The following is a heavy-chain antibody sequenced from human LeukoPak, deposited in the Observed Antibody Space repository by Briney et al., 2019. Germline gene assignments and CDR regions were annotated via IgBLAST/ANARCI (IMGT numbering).Heavy chain of an antibody. CDR2: ISYDGSNQ. D-gene: IGHD6-19*01. V-gene: IGHV3-30-3*01. CDR3: ARVEEWLVDYYYYGMDV. CDR1: GFTFSSYA. Sequence: GGSLRLSCAASGFTFSSYAMHWVRQAPGKGLEWVAVISYDGSNQYYADSVKGRFTISRDNSKNTLCLQMNSLRAEDTAVYYCARVEEWLVDYYYYGMDVWGQGTTVTVSS. J-gene: IGHJ6*02.